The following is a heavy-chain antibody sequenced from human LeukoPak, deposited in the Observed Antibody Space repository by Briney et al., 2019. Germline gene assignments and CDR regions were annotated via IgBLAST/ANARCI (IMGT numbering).Heavy chain of an antibody. D-gene: IGHD2-21*02. CDR1: GYTFTSYG. CDR2: ISAYNGNA. Sequence: ASVKVSCKASGYTFTSYGISWVRQAPGQGLEWMGWISAYNGNANYAQKLQGRVTMTTDTSTSTAYMELRSLRSDDTAVYYCAREGAYCGGDCPAYFQHWGQGTLVTVSS. CDR3: AREGAYCGGDCPAYFQH. V-gene: IGHV1-18*01. J-gene: IGHJ1*01.